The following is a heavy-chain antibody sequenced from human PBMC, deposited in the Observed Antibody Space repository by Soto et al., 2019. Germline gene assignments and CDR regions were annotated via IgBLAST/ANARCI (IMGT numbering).Heavy chain of an antibody. CDR2: ISSSSSYI. V-gene: IGHV3-21*01. J-gene: IGHJ4*02. Sequence: ESGGGLVKPGGSLRLSCAASGFTFSSYSMNWVRQAPGKGLEWVSSISSSSSYIYYADSVKGRFTISRDNAKNSLYLQMNSLRAEDTAVYYCARDRGYSYGYMAFWGQGTLVTVSS. CDR1: GFTFSSYS. D-gene: IGHD5-18*01. CDR3: ARDRGYSYGYMAF.